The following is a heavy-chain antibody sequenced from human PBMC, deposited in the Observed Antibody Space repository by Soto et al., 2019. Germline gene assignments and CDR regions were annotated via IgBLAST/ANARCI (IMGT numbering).Heavy chain of an antibody. CDR1: GYTFTSYA. J-gene: IGHJ4*02. V-gene: IGHV1-3*01. Sequence: QVQLVQSGAEVKKPGASVKVSCKASGYTFTSYAMHWVRQAPGQRLEWMGWINAGNGNTKYSQKFQGRVTITRDTAARAAYMELRGLSPEDTAVYSCARRFPQFTIAGGGDYCDYWGQGTLVTVPS. CDR2: INAGNGNT. CDR3: ARRFPQFTIAGGGDYCDY. D-gene: IGHD2-15*01.